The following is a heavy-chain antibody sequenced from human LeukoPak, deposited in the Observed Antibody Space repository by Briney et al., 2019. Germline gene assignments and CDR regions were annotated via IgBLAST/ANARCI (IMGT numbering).Heavy chain of an antibody. Sequence: GGSLRLSCVASGFSVSSYGMSWVRQAPGKAPEWVSLLYSNGGTYYADSVKGRFIISRDNSKNTLYLQMNNLRVEDTAVYHCVRDRAEGRAWVEFNPWGQGTVVTVSS. V-gene: IGHV3-66*03. CDR2: LYSNGGT. J-gene: IGHJ5*02. CDR1: GFSVSSYG. CDR3: VRDRAEGRAWVEFNP.